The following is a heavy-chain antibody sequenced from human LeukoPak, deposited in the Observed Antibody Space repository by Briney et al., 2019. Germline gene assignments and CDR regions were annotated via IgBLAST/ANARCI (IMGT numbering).Heavy chain of an antibody. CDR1: GVSFSGYY. D-gene: IGHD3-16*02. V-gene: IGHV4-34*01. Sequence: SETLSLTCAVYGVSFSGYYWSWIRQPPGKGLEWIGEINHSGSTNYNPSLKSRVTISVDTSKNRFSLKLSSVTAADTAVYYCARSMITFGGVIVTRIDYWGQGTLVTVSS. CDR2: INHSGST. J-gene: IGHJ4*02. CDR3: ARSMITFGGVIVTRIDY.